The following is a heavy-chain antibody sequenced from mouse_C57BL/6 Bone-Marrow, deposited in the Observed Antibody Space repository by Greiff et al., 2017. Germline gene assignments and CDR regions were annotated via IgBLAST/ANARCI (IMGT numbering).Heavy chain of an antibody. CDR1: GYSITSGYY. CDR2: ISYDGSN. V-gene: IGHV3-6*01. CDR3: ARENYGSSLDY. Sequence: ESGPGLVKPSQSLSLTCSVTGYSITSGYYWNWIRQFPGNKLEWMGYISYDGSNNYNPSLKNRISITRDTSKNQFFLKLNSVTTEDTATXYCARENYGSSLDYWGQGTTLTVSS. D-gene: IGHD1-1*01. J-gene: IGHJ2*01.